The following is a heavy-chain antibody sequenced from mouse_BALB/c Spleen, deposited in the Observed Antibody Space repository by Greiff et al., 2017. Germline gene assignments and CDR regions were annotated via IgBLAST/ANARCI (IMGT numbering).Heavy chain of an antibody. CDR2: ISSGSSTI. Sequence: EVQLQESGGGLVQPGGSRKLSCAASGFTFSSFGMHWVRQAPEKGLEWVAYISSGSSTIYYADTVKGRFTISRDNPKNTLFLQMTSLRSEDTAMYYGARRGDYRYDRDYYAMDYWGQGTSVTVSS. V-gene: IGHV5-17*02. D-gene: IGHD2-14*01. CDR1: GFTFSSFG. CDR3: ARRGDYRYDRDYYAMDY. J-gene: IGHJ4*01.